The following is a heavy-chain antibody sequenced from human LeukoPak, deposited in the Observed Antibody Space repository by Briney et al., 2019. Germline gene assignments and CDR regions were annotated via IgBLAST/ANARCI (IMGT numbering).Heavy chain of an antibody. Sequence: ASVKVSCKTSGYTFTYYYMHWVRQAPGQGLEWMGWINPNSGATNYAQKFQGRVTLTRDTSINTAYMDLNRLRSDDTAVYYCARDDGLDFWGQGTLVTVSS. D-gene: IGHD3-9*01. CDR1: GYTFTYYY. CDR3: ARDDGLDF. CDR2: INPNSGAT. V-gene: IGHV1-2*02. J-gene: IGHJ4*02.